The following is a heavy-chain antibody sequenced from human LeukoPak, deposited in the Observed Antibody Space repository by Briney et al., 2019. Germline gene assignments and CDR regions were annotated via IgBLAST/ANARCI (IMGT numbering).Heavy chain of an antibody. CDR3: ARFFSSSWYYFDY. CDR2: INPKSGGT. Sequence: ASVKVSCKASGYTFTGYYMHWVRQAPGQGLEWMGWINPKSGGTNYAQKFQGRVAMTRDTSISTAYMELSRLRSDDPAVYYCARFFSSSWYYFDYWGQGTLVTVSS. CDR1: GYTFTGYY. D-gene: IGHD6-13*01. J-gene: IGHJ4*02. V-gene: IGHV1-2*02.